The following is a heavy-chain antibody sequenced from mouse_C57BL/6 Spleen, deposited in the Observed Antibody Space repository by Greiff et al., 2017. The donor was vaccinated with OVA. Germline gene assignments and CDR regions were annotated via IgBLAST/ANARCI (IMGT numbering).Heavy chain of an antibody. CDR2: IYPGSGST. CDR1: GYTFTSYW. J-gene: IGHJ2*01. D-gene: IGHD1-1*01. Sequence: QVQLQQPGAELVKPGASVKMSCKASGYTFTSYWITWVKQRPGQGLAWIGDIYPGSGSTNYNEQFKSKATLTVDTSSSTAYMQLSSLTSEDSAVYYCASRDFDSSPPFDYWGQGTTLTGAS. V-gene: IGHV1-55*01. CDR3: ASRDFDSSPPFDY.